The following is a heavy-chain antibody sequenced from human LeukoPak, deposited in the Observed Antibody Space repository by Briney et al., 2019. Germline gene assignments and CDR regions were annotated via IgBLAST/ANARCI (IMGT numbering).Heavy chain of an antibody. J-gene: IGHJ6*03. V-gene: IGHV4-38-2*02. CDR3: ARAAAVVPATIRLPYYYYYMDV. Sequence: SETLSLTCTVSGYSISSGYYWGWIRQPPGKGLEWIGSIYYSGSTYYNPSLKSRVTISVDTSKNQFSLKLSSVTAADTAVYYCARAAAVVPATIRLPYYYYYMDVWGKGTTVTVSS. CDR1: GYSISSGYY. CDR2: IYYSGST. D-gene: IGHD2-2*02.